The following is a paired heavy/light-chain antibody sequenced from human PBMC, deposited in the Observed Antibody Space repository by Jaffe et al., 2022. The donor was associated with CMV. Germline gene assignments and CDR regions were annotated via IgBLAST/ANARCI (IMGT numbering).Light chain of an antibody. CDR2: TAS. CDR1: QGISNS. J-gene: IGKJ1*01. CDR3: QQYYTTPQT. Sequence: DIQMTQSPSSLAANVGDRVTITCRASQGISNSLAWYQQRPGKAPKLLLHTASKLEGGVPSRFSGSGSGTDYILTISSLQPEDFGTYYCQQYYTTPQTFGQGTKVEIK. V-gene: IGKV1-NL1*01.
Heavy chain of an antibody. J-gene: IGHJ6*03. V-gene: IGHV1-69*09. D-gene: IGHD5-18*01. Sequence: QVQLVQSGAEVKKPGSSVKVSCKVSGGTFSNYVINWVRQAPGQGLEWMGRIIPIVDIIKYAQKLQGRVTITADKSTSTAYMELSSLRSDDTAVYYCARGPLDTTMVAYHYYMDVWGEGTMVTVSS. CDR3: ARGPLDTTMVAYHYYMDV. CDR2: IIPIVDII. CDR1: GGTFSNYV.